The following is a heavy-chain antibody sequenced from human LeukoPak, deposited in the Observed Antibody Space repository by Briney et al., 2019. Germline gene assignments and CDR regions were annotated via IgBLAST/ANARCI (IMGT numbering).Heavy chain of an antibody. CDR2: IYTSGST. CDR3: ARDPMINDPPRENWFDR. Sequence: SETLSLTCTVSGGSISSYYWSWIRQPAGKGLEWIGHIYTSGSTNYNPSLKSRVTMSVDTSKNQFSLTLSSVTAADTAVYYCARDPMINDPPRENWFDRWGQGTLVTVSS. J-gene: IGHJ5*02. D-gene: IGHD1-1*01. CDR1: GGSISSYY. V-gene: IGHV4-4*07.